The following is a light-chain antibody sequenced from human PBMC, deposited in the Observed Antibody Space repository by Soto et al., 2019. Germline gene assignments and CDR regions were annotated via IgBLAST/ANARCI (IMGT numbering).Light chain of an antibody. CDR2: GAS. V-gene: IGKV3D-20*02. J-gene: IGKJ1*01. CDR3: QQRSNWPT. Sequence: EIVLTQSPGTLSLSPGERATLSCRASQTLASNSLAWYQQKAGQAPRLLIYGASSRATGIPDRFSGSGSGTDFTLTISSLEPEDFAVYYCQQRSNWPTFGQGTKVDIK. CDR1: QTLASNS.